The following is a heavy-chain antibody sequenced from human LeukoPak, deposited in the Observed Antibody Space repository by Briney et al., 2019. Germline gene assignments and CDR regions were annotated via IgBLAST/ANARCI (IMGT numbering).Heavy chain of an antibody. Sequence: PSETLSLTCTVSGGSISSSSSYWGWIRQPPGKGLEWIGSIYYSGSTYYNPSLKSRVTISVDTSKNQFSLKLSSMTAADTAVYYCEGSLGYYYYYMDVWGKGTTVTVSS. J-gene: IGHJ6*03. V-gene: IGHV4-39*03. CDR3: EGSLGYYYYYMDV. CDR2: IYYSGST. CDR1: GGSISSSSSY. D-gene: IGHD3-16*01.